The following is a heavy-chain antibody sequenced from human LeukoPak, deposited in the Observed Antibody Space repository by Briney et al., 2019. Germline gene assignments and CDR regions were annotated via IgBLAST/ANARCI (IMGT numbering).Heavy chain of an antibody. V-gene: IGHV4-30-4*07. CDR1: GGSISSGGYS. CDR2: VYYSGST. Sequence: SETLSLTCAVPGGSISSGGYSWTWIRQPPGKGLECVGHVYYSGSTYYNPSLKSRVTISLDTSKNQFSLKLSSVTAADTAVYYCARGSSSWLDYYMDVWGKGTTVTVSS. J-gene: IGHJ6*03. D-gene: IGHD6-13*01. CDR3: ARGSSSWLDYYMDV.